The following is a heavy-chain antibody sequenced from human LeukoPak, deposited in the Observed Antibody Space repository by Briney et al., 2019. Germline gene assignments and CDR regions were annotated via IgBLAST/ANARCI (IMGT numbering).Heavy chain of an antibody. D-gene: IGHD3-22*01. CDR2: INHSGST. Sequence: SETLSLTCAVYGGSFSAYYWSWIRQPPGKGLEWIGEINHSGSTNCNPSLKSRVAISLDTSTNQFSLKLNSVTAADTAVYFCARTGDTSGYYYYYDYWGPGTLVTVSS. J-gene: IGHJ4*02. V-gene: IGHV4-34*01. CDR3: ARTGDTSGYYYYYDY. CDR1: GGSFSAYY.